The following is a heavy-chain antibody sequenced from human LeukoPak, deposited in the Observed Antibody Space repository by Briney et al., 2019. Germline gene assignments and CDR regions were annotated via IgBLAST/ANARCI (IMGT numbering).Heavy chain of an antibody. CDR1: GGTFSSYA. V-gene: IGHV1-69*13. J-gene: IGHJ4*02. CDR3: AREGEMATNVFDY. Sequence: ASVNVSCKSSGGTFSSYAISWVRQAPGQGLAWMGGIIPIFGTANYAQKLQGRVTITADESTSTAYMELSSLRSEDTAVYYCAREGEMATNVFDYWGQGTLVTVSS. CDR2: IIPIFGTA. D-gene: IGHD5-24*01.